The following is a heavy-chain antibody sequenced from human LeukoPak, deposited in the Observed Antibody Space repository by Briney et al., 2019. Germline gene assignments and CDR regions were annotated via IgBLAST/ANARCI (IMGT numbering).Heavy chain of an antibody. CDR2: FDPEDGET. CDR3: ATATTVTYNWFDP. Sequence: GASVKVSCKVSGYTLTELSMHWVRQAPGKGLEWVGGFDPEDGETIYAQKFQGRVTMTEDTSTDTAYMELSSLRSEDTAVYYCATATTVTYNWFDPWGQGTLVTVSS. V-gene: IGHV1-24*01. CDR1: GYTLTELS. D-gene: IGHD4-17*01. J-gene: IGHJ5*02.